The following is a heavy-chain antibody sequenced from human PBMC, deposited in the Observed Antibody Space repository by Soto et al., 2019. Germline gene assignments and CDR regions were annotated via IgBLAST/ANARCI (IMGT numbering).Heavy chain of an antibody. CDR1: GFTFSDHN. Sequence: EVQLVESGGGLVQPGGSLRLSCAASGFTFSDHNMDWVRQAPGKGLEWVGRTRNKANSYTTEYAASVKGRFTISRDDSKNSLYLQMNSLKSEDTAVYYCARGTSGYYEEVPFDYWGQGTLVTVSS. CDR3: ARGTSGYYEEVPFDY. V-gene: IGHV3-72*01. CDR2: TRNKANSYTT. D-gene: IGHD3-22*01. J-gene: IGHJ4*02.